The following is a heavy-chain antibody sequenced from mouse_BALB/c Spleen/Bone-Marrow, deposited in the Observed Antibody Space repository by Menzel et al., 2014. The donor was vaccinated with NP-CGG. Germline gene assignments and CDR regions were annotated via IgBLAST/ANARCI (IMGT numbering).Heavy chain of an antibody. CDR2: IWAGGST. J-gene: IGHJ3*01. D-gene: IGHD2-13*01. Sequence: QVQLKESGPGLVAPSQSLSITCTVSGFSLTSYGVHWVRQPPGKGLEWLGVIWAGGSTNYNSALMSRLSISKDNSKSQVFLKRNSLQTDDTDMYYCASPIYYDDPLFAYWGQGTLVTVSA. V-gene: IGHV2-9*02. CDR3: ASPIYYDDPLFAY. CDR1: GFSLTSYG.